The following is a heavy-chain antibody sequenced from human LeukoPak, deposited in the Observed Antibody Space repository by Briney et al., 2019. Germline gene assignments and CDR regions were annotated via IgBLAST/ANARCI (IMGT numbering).Heavy chain of an antibody. J-gene: IGHJ4*02. D-gene: IGHD6-19*01. CDR2: IYPTGHT. Sequence: SETLSLTCAVYGGSFSGYYWSWIRQPAGKGLEWIGRIYPTGHTHYNPSLKSRVTISVDTSKNQFSLKMTSLTAADTAVYYCARITDPDYRSGWSGADYWGRGTQVTVSA. V-gene: IGHV4-59*10. CDR1: GGSFSGYY. CDR3: ARITDPDYRSGWSGADY.